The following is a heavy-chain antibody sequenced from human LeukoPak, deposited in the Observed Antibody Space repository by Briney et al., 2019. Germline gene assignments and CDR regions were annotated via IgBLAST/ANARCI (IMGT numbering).Heavy chain of an antibody. CDR3: ARHPRPYHYGSVPTNEPWFDP. CDR2: IYYSRST. CDR1: GGSISSYY. J-gene: IGHJ5*02. Sequence: SETLSRTCTVSGGSISSYYWSWIRKPPGKGLEWIGYIYYSRSTNYNPSLKSRVTISVDTSKNQFSLKLSSVTAADTAVYYCARHPRPYHYGSVPTNEPWFDPWGQGTLVTVSS. D-gene: IGHD3-10*01. V-gene: IGHV4-59*01.